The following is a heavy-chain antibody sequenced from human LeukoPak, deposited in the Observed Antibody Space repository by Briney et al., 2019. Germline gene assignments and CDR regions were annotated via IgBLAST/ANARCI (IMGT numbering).Heavy chain of an antibody. CDR2: ISSSGSTI. Sequence: GGSLRLSCAASGFTFSSYEMNWVRQAPGKGLEWVSYISSSGSTIYYADSVKGRFTISGDNAKNSLYLQMNSLRAEDTAVYYCARGPAAIFPYNWFDPWGQGTLVTVSS. D-gene: IGHD2-2*02. CDR3: ARGPAAIFPYNWFDP. CDR1: GFTFSSYE. V-gene: IGHV3-48*03. J-gene: IGHJ5*02.